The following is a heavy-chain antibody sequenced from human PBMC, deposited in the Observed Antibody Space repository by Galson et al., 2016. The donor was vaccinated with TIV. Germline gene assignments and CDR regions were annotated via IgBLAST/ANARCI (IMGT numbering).Heavy chain of an antibody. Sequence: SCKASGGVFSNYAINWVRQAPGQGLEWMGGIVPLSSGVTYAPKFQGRMTITAGGTSFMELGSLTSEDTAVYYCARPMGGGQTLHACGQGTMVTVS. V-gene: IGHV1-69*01. CDR2: IVPLSSGV. J-gene: IGHJ3*01. CDR3: ARPMGGGQTLHA. CDR1: GGVFSNYA. D-gene: IGHD2-15*01.